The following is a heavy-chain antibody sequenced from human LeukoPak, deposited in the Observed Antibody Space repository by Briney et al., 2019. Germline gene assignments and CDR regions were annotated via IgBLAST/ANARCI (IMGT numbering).Heavy chain of an antibody. V-gene: IGHV3-30-3*01. CDR1: GFTFSSYA. D-gene: IGHD3-22*01. J-gene: IGHJ4*02. CDR3: AKGYYYDSDGYYQHFDY. CDR2: ISYDGSNK. Sequence: PGRSLRLSCAASGFTFSSYAMYWVRQAPGKGLEWVAVISYDGSNKYYADSVKGRFTISRDNSKNTLYLQMNSLRAEDTAVYYCAKGYYYDSDGYYQHFDYWGQGTLVTVSS.